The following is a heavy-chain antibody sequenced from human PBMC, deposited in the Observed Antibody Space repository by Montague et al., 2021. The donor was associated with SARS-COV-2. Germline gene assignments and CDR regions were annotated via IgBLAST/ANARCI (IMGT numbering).Heavy chain of an antibody. CDR2: INHGGST. D-gene: IGHD2-2*01. Sequence: SETLSLTCAVYGGSFSGYYLSWIRQPPGKGLEWIGEINHGGSTNYNPSLKRRVTISVDTSKNQCSLKLSSATATDTAVYYCTSEGYQVQWSDYYYCGMDVWGQGTTVTVSS. J-gene: IGHJ6*02. CDR3: TSEGYQVQWSDYYYCGMDV. V-gene: IGHV4-34*01. CDR1: GGSFSGYY.